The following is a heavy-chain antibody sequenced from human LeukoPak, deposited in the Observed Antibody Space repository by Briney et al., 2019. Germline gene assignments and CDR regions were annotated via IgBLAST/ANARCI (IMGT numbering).Heavy chain of an antibody. V-gene: IGHV4-39*07. D-gene: IGHD2-21*02. CDR1: GGSITNSVYY. Sequence: SETLSLTCTVSGGSITNSVYYWAWIRQPPGKGLESIGSIYYSGSTYYNPSLKSRVTISIDTSKSQFSLKLNSLTAADTAVYYCARDLGGDWYYFDFWGQGTLVTVSS. CDR2: IYYSGST. J-gene: IGHJ4*02. CDR3: ARDLGGDWYYFDF.